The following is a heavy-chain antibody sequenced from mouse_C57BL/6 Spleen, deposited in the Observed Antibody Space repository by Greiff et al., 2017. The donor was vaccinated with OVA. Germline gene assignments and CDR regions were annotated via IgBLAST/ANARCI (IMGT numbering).Heavy chain of an antibody. CDR2: INPYNGGT. CDR1: GYTFTDYY. V-gene: IGHV1-19*01. J-gene: IGHJ2*01. Sequence: VQLQQSGPVLVKPGASVKMSCKASGYTFTDYYMNWVKQSHGKSLEWIGVINPYNGGTSYNQKFKGKATLTVDTSSSTAYMELNSLTSEDSAVYYCARGDDGYYYFDYWGQGTTLTVSS. CDR3: ARGDDGYYYFDY. D-gene: IGHD2-3*01.